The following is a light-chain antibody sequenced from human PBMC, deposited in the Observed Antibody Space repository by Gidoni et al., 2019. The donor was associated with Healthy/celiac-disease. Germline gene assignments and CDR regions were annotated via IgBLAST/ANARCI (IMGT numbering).Light chain of an antibody. V-gene: IGKV3-11*02. Sequence: EIVLTQSPATLSLSPAERATLSCRASQSVSSYLAWYQQKPGQAPRLLIYDASNRATGIAARLCGSGSGRDFTLTISSLEPEDFAVYYCEQRSNWPLTFGEGTKVEIK. CDR2: DAS. J-gene: IGKJ4*01. CDR3: EQRSNWPLT. CDR1: QSVSSY.